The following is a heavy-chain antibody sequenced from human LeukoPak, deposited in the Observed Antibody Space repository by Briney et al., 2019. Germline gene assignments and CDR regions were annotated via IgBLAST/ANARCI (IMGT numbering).Heavy chain of an antibody. CDR3: ARAYTGSFSGTLQY. CDR1: GFTFSDYY. J-gene: IGHJ4*02. CDR2: ISPSDITT. Sequence: GGSLRLSCAASGFTFSDYYMMCMPPAPGKGLEWVSYISPSDITTYYTDSVKGGFTISRDNAKNSLSLQINSLRVDDTALYYCARAYTGSFSGTLQYWGRGTLVTVSS. D-gene: IGHD1-26*01. V-gene: IGHV3-11*04.